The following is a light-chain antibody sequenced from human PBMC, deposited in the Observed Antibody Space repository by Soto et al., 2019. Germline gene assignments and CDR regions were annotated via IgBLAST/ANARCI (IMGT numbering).Light chain of an antibody. Sequence: QSVLTQPPTVSAAPGQKVSISGSGSSFNAGNNFVSWYQHVPGKAPKLLIYDNQKRPSGIPDRFSASKSGTLATLDITGLQTGDEADYYCGTWDSSLTIGVIFGGGTKVTVL. CDR3: GTWDSSLTIGVI. J-gene: IGLJ2*01. V-gene: IGLV1-51*01. CDR2: DNQ. CDR1: SFNAGNNF.